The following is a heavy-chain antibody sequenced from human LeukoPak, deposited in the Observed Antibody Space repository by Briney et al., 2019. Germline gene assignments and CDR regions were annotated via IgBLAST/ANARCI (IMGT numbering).Heavy chain of an antibody. D-gene: IGHD2-15*01. CDR1: GGSSSSHY. CDR3: ARGLQLGATYFDY. Sequence: SETLSLTCTVSGGSSSSHYWSRIRQPPGKGLEWIGYIYYSGSTNYNASLKSRVTISVDTSKNQFSLKLSSVTAADTAVYYCARGLQLGATYFDYWGQGTLVTVSS. V-gene: IGHV4-59*11. CDR2: IYYSGST. J-gene: IGHJ4*02.